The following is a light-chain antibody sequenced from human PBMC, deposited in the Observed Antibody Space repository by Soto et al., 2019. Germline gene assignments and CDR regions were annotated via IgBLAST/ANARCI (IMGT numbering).Light chain of an antibody. Sequence: DLQMTQSPSTLSASVGDRVTITCRASQSISNWLAWYQQKPGKAPKLLIYKTSNLDSGVPSRFSGSGSGTEFSLTISSLQPDEFATYYCQQYKSFSLTFGGGTKVDIK. CDR2: KTS. CDR3: QQYKSFSLT. CDR1: QSISNW. V-gene: IGKV1-5*03. J-gene: IGKJ4*01.